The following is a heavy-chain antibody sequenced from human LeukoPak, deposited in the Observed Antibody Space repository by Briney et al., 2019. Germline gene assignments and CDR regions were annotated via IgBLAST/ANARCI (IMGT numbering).Heavy chain of an antibody. CDR2: IYTSGST. CDR3: AREREDYDILTGYYKSFDY. J-gene: IGHJ4*02. Sequence: TSETLSLTCTVSGGSISSYYWSWIRQPAGKGLEWIGRIYTSGSTNYNPSLKSRVTMSVDTSKNQFSLKLSSVTAADTAVYYCAREREDYDILTGYYKSFDYWGQGTLVTVSS. CDR1: GGSISSYY. D-gene: IGHD3-9*01. V-gene: IGHV4-4*07.